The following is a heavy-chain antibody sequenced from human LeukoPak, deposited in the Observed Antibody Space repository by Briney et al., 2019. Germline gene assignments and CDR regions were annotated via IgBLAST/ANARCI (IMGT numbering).Heavy chain of an antibody. J-gene: IGHJ5*02. V-gene: IGHV4-61*02. CDR1: GVSFSSSSYY. Sequence: PSETLSLTCTVSGVSFSSSSYYWTWIRQPDGKGLEWIGRIYSSGGTNYNPSHKSRVTISEDTSKNHFSLRLKSVTAADTAVYYWARGVAGIAARGQFDPWGQGILVTVSS. D-gene: IGHD6-19*01. CDR3: ARGVAGIAARGQFDP. CDR2: IYSSGGT.